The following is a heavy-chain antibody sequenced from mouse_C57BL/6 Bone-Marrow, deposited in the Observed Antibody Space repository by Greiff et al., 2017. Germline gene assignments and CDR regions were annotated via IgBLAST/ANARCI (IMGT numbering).Heavy chain of an antibody. CDR3: ARGITTVGAY. J-gene: IGHJ3*01. D-gene: IGHD1-1*01. CDR2: IDPSDSYT. CDR1: GYTFTSYW. V-gene: IGHV1-69*01. Sequence: VQLQQPGAELVMPGASVKLSCKASGYTFTSYWMHWVKQRPGQGLEWIGEIDPSDSYTNYNQKFKGKSTLTVDKSSSTAYMQLSSLTSEDSAVYYCARGITTVGAYWGQGTLVTVSA.